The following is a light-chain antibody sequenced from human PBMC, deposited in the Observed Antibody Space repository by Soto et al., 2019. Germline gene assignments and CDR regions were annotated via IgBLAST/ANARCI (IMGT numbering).Light chain of an antibody. CDR3: QQYGSSPQT. J-gene: IGKJ1*01. CDR1: QSISSSY. CDR2: GAS. V-gene: IGKV3-20*01. Sequence: EIVLTQSPGTLSLSPGERATLSYSASQSISSSYLAWYQQKPGQSPRLLIYGASSRATGIPDRFSGSGSGTDFTLTISRLEPEDFAVYYCQQYGSSPQTFGQGTKVEIK.